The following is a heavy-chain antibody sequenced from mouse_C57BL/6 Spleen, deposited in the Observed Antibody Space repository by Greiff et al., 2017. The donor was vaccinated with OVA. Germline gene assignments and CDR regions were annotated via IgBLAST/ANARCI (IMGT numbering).Heavy chain of an antibody. CDR2: IDPSDSYT. Sequence: QVQLKQPGAELVMPGASVKLSCKASGYTFTSYWMHWVKQRPGQGLEWIGEIDPSDSYTNYNQKFKGKSTLTVDKSSSTAYMQLSSLTSEDSAVYYCASLREDFDYWGQGTTLTVSS. CDR3: ASLREDFDY. V-gene: IGHV1-69*01. J-gene: IGHJ2*01. CDR1: GYTFTSYW.